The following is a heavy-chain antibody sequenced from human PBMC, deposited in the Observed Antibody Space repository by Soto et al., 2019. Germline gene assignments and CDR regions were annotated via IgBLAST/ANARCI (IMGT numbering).Heavy chain of an antibody. D-gene: IGHD6-13*01. CDR1: GGTFSSYA. CDR2: IIPIFGTP. Sequence: QVQLVQSGAEVKKPGSSVKVSCKASGGTFSSYAISWVRQAPGQGFEWMVGIIPIFGTPNYAQKFQGRVTITADESTSTAYMELSSLRSEDTAVYYCASSRKDYYYYGMDVWGQGTTVTVSS. J-gene: IGHJ6*02. V-gene: IGHV1-69*12. CDR3: ASSRKDYYYYGMDV.